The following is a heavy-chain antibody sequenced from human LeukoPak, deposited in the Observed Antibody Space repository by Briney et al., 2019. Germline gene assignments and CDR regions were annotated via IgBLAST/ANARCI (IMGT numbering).Heavy chain of an antibody. V-gene: IGHV4-4*02. Sequence: SETLSLTCTVSGDSISSSHWWSWVRPSPGKGLEWIGEIYHSGNTNYNPSLKSRVAISLDKSSNQFSLRLTSVTAADTAIYFCVREEMPGKFDYWGQGTLVTVSS. D-gene: IGHD1-26*01. CDR1: GDSISSSHW. J-gene: IGHJ4*02. CDR2: IYHSGNT. CDR3: VREEMPGKFDY.